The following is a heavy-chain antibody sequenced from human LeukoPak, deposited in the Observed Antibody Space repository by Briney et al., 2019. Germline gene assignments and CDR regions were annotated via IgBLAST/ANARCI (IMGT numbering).Heavy chain of an antibody. D-gene: IGHD3-22*01. Sequence: PSETLSLTCTVSGGSISSGSYYWSWIRQPAGKGLEWIGRIYTSGSTNYNPSLKSRVTISVDTSKNQFSLKLSSVTAADTAVYYCARMVRTYYYDKGYYYGMDVWGQGTTVTVSS. CDR2: IYTSGST. CDR3: ARMVRTYYYDKGYYYGMDV. V-gene: IGHV4-61*02. CDR1: GGSISSGSYY. J-gene: IGHJ6*02.